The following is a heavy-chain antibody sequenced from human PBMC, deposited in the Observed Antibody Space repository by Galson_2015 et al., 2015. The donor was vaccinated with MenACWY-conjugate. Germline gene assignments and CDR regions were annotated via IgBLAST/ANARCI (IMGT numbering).Heavy chain of an antibody. CDR1: GGSVSDSNSY. CDR2: ISHTGIP. Sequence: LSLTCSVSGGSVSDSNSYWSWIRLPPGKALEWFGYISHTGIPWYNPSVKSRITISLGTSKNRFSLRLNPVTAADTAVYFCARQRNFRVDYWGPGTLVTVSS. CDR3: ARQRNFRVDY. V-gene: IGHV4-30-4*08. J-gene: IGHJ4*02. D-gene: IGHD4-11*01.